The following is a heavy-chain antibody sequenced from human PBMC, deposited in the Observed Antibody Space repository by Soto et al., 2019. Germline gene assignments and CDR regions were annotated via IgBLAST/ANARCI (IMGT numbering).Heavy chain of an antibody. Sequence: GECLKISCKGSGYSFTSDWISWVRQMDGKGLEWMGRIDPSDSYTNYSPSFQGHVTISADKSISTAYLQWSSLKASDTAMYYCARHAKVAGDYCYGMDVWGQGTTVTVSS. CDR3: ARHAKVAGDYCYGMDV. D-gene: IGHD6-19*01. CDR1: GYSFTSDW. V-gene: IGHV5-10-1*01. J-gene: IGHJ6*02. CDR2: IDPSDSYT.